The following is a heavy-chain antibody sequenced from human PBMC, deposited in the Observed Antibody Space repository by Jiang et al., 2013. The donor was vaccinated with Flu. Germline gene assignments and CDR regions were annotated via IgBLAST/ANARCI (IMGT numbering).Heavy chain of an antibody. CDR1: GDSVSSNSAA. Sequence: QTLSNSTCAISGDSVSSNSAAWNWIRQSPSRGLEWLGRTYFQSRWYSDYEVSVKSRLIINLDTCKNQFSLQLNSVTPEDSAVYYCARGWLKHGFDYWGQGALVTVSS. V-gene: IGHV6-1*01. CDR2: TYFQSRWYS. J-gene: IGHJ4*02. D-gene: IGHD5-12*01. CDR3: ARGWLKHGFDY.